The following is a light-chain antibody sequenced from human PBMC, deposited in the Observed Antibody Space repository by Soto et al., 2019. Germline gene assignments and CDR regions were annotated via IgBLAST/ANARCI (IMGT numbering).Light chain of an antibody. Sequence: QSVLTQPPSVSGAPGQRVTISCTGSSSNIGAGYEIHWYQQLPGTAPKLLIYGNSNRPSWVPDRFSGSKSGTSASLAITGLQAEDDANYYCQSYDTSLSTSGVFGGGTKLTVL. CDR1: SSNIGAGYE. V-gene: IGLV1-40*01. CDR3: QSYDTSLSTSGV. J-gene: IGLJ3*02. CDR2: GNS.